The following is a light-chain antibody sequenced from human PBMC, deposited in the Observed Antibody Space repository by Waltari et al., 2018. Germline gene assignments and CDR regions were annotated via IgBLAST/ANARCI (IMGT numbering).Light chain of an antibody. Sequence: EIVMTQSPATLSVSLGGRATLSCRASQSVSSNLAWYQQKPGQAPRLLIHGASTRATGIPARFSGSGSGTEFTLTISSLQSEDFAVYYCQQYNNWPLTFGGGTKVEIK. J-gene: IGKJ4*01. V-gene: IGKV3-15*01. CDR3: QQYNNWPLT. CDR2: GAS. CDR1: QSVSSN.